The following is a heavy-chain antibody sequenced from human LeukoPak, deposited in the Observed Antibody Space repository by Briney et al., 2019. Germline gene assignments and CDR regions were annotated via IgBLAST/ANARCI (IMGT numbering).Heavy chain of an antibody. V-gene: IGHV4-4*07. Sequence: SETLSLTCTVSGGSISSYYWSWIRQPAGKGLEWIGRIYTSGSTNYNPSLESRVTMSVDTSKNQFSLKLSSVTAADTAVYYCARSRVLAAADNNWFDPWGQGTLVTVSS. CDR2: IYTSGST. CDR1: GGSISSYY. D-gene: IGHD6-13*01. J-gene: IGHJ5*02. CDR3: ARSRVLAAADNNWFDP.